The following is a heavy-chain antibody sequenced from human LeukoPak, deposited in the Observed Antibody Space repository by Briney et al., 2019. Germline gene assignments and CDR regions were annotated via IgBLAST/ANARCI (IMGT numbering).Heavy chain of an antibody. V-gene: IGHV3-23*01. CDR1: GFTFSSYA. Sequence: GGSLRLSCAASGFTFSSYAMSWVRQAPGKGLEGVSAISGSGGSTYYADSVEGRFTISRDNSKNTLYLQMNSLRAEDTAVYYCARSWDYYDSSGYFDYWGQGTLVTVSS. CDR3: ARSWDYYDSSGYFDY. D-gene: IGHD3-22*01. CDR2: ISGSGGST. J-gene: IGHJ4*02.